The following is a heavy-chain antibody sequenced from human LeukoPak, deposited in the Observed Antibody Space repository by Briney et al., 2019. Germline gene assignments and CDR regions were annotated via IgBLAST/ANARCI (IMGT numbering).Heavy chain of an antibody. CDR3: ARVGAGNVDY. V-gene: IGHV4-59*01. CDR2: IYYSGNT. D-gene: IGHD1-1*01. J-gene: IGHJ4*02. CDR1: GGSISTYY. Sequence: PSETLSLTCTVSGGSISTYYWSWIRQPPGKGLEWIGYIYYSGNTNYNPSLKSRVTISIDTSKNQFSLKFSSVTAADTAVYYCARVGAGNVDYGGQGTLVTVSS.